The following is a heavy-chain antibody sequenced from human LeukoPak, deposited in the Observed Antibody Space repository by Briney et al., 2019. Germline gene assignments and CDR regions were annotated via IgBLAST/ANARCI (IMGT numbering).Heavy chain of an antibody. V-gene: IGHV3-23*01. D-gene: IGHD2-15*01. CDR3: ALLSSVCSGGGCSFDY. J-gene: IGHJ4*02. CDR1: GFTFSTYS. Sequence: PGGSLRLSCAASGFTFSTYSVGWVRQAPGKGLEWVSSIDGGGGGTYYAASVKGRFTISRDNSKNTLYLQMNNLRAEDTAVYICALLSSVCSGGGCSFDYWGQGTLVTVSS. CDR2: IDGGGGGT.